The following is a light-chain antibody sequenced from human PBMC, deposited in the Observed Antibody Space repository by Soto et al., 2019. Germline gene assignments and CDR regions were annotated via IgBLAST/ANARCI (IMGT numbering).Light chain of an antibody. Sequence: IVLTQSPGTLSVSPGEEATLACRASQSLRSNLAWYQQKPGQAPRLLIYGASTRATGIPARFSGSGSGTEFTLTISSLQSEDFAVYYCQQYSYWPRTFGQGTKVDIK. CDR2: GAS. V-gene: IGKV3-15*01. CDR1: QSLRSN. CDR3: QQYSYWPRT. J-gene: IGKJ1*01.